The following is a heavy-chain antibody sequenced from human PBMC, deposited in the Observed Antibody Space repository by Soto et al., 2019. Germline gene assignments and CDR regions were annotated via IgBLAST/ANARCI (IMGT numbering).Heavy chain of an antibody. D-gene: IGHD6-13*01. Sequence: XGSLSLSCSASEFTFSSYAMSWVRQAPGKGLEWVSAISGSGGSTYYADSVKGRFTISRDTSKNTLYLQMSSLRVEDTALYYCAKSYSSNWYDYFDNWGQGALVTVSS. CDR3: AKSYSSNWYDYFDN. J-gene: IGHJ4*02. CDR1: EFTFSSYA. CDR2: ISGSGGST. V-gene: IGHV3-23*01.